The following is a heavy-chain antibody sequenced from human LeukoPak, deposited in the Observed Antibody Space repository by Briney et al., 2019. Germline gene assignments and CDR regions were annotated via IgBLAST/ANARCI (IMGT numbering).Heavy chain of an antibody. CDR2: ISVKNGDK. V-gene: IGHV1-18*04. J-gene: IGHJ4*02. CDR3: ARAQQQLQHDY. Sequence: ASVKVSRQTSSYTFSKYDIIWVRQTPGQGLECVVWISVKNGDKSYERNLRRRVAGTVDTSRSKVYKELSSLKYDDTAVYYCARAQQQLQHDYWGQGTQVTVSS. D-gene: IGHD6-13*01. CDR1: SYTFSKYD.